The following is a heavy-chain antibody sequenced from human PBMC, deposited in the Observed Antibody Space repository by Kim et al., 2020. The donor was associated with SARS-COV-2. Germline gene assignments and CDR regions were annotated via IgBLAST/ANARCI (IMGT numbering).Heavy chain of an antibody. D-gene: IGHD6-13*01. J-gene: IGHJ4*02. Sequence: SETLSLTCTVSGGSVSSGSYYWSWIRQPPGKGLEWIGYIYYSGSTNYNPSLKSRVTISVDTSKNQFSLKLSSVTAADTAVYYCARYSSRIHYWGQGTLVTVSS. V-gene: IGHV4-61*01. CDR2: IYYSGST. CDR3: ARYSSRIHY. CDR1: GGSVSSGSYY.